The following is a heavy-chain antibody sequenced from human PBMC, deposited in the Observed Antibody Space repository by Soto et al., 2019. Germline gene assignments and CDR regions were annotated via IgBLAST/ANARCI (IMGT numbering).Heavy chain of an antibody. V-gene: IGHV3-48*02. CDR3: ARDPVVSGWYRWLDP. D-gene: IGHD6-19*01. Sequence: GGSLRLSCAASGFTFSSYSMNWVRQAPGKGLEWVSYITSSSSTIYYADSVKGRFTISRDNAQNSLYLQMNSLRDEDTAVYYCARDPVVSGWYRWLDPWGQGTLVTVSS. J-gene: IGHJ5*02. CDR1: GFTFSSYS. CDR2: ITSSSSTI.